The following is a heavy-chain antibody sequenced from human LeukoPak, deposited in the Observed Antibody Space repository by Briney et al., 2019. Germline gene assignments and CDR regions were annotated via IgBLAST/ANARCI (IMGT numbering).Heavy chain of an antibody. V-gene: IGHV4-34*01. Sequence: PGGSLRLSCATSGFTFSDYYMSWIRQPPGKGLEWIGEINHSGSTNYNPSLKSRVTISVDTSKNQFSLKLSSVTAADTAVYYCARHFPRLYGSGSYNWFDPWGQGTLVTVSS. D-gene: IGHD3-10*01. CDR3: ARHFPRLYGSGSYNWFDP. CDR1: GFTFSDYY. CDR2: INHSGST. J-gene: IGHJ5*02.